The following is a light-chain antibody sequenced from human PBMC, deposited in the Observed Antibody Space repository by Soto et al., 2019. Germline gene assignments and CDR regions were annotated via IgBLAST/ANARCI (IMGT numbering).Light chain of an antibody. CDR2: GAS. CDR3: QQRSDWPLT. J-gene: IGKJ4*01. V-gene: IGKV3-11*01. Sequence: EIVLTQSPATLSLSPGERATLSCKVSQNIRTHLAWYLQKPGQPPRLLIFGASNRATGIPARFSGSGSGTDFTLTISSLEPEDCGLYYCQQRSDWPLTFDGGARVEVK. CDR1: QNIRTH.